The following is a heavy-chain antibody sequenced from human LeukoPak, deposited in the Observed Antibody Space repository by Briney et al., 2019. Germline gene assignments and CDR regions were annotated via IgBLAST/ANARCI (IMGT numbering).Heavy chain of an antibody. J-gene: IGHJ4*02. D-gene: IGHD1-1*01. CDR3: GGKGY. CDR2: IKQDENKN. V-gene: IGHV3-7*05. Sequence: GGSLRLSFAFSGFRFSSYWMNGLRQAAGKGLGWVANIKQDENKNYYLASVKGRFTISSDNDKNSLYLQMNSLRVEDTAVYYCGGKGYWGQGTLVTVSS. CDR1: GFRFSSYW.